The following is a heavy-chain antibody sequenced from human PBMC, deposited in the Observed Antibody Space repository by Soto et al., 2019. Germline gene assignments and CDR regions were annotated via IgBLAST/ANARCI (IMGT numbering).Heavy chain of an antibody. CDR2: LSIYNGNT. V-gene: IGHV1-18*01. J-gene: IGHJ4*02. CDR3: ARDPARIFGVVYHDY. Sequence: QVHLVQSGAEVKKPGATVKISCKASGYTFSTHGISWVRRAPGQGLEWMGWLSIYNGNTNYAQKFQGRVAMTTDTSTSTAYMELTSLRSDDTAVYYCARDPARIFGVVYHDYWGQGTLVTVSS. D-gene: IGHD3-3*02. CDR1: GYTFSTHG.